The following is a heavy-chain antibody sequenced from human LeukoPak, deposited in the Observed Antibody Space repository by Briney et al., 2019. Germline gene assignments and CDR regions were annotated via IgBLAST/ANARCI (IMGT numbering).Heavy chain of an antibody. J-gene: IGHJ5*02. CDR1: GFTFSSYW. CDR2: IKKDGSEE. V-gene: IGHV3-7*01. CDR3: AREGCSGGSCYSFWFDP. D-gene: IGHD2-15*01. Sequence: GGSLRLSCAASGFTFSSYWMSWVRQAPGTGLEWVANIKKDGSEEYYVDSVKGRFTISRDNAKNSLYLQMNSLRAEDTAVYYCAREGCSGGSCYSFWFDPWGQGTLVTVSS.